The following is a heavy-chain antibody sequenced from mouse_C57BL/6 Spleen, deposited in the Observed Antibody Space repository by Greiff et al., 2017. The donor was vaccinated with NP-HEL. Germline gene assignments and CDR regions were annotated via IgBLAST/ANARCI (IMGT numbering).Heavy chain of an antibody. Sequence: EVQLQQSGPGLVKPSQSLSLTCSVTGYSITSGYYWNWIRQFPGNKLEWMGYISYDGSNNYNPSLKNRISITRDTSKNQFFLKLNSVTTEDTATYYCASELSYYAMDYWGQGTSVTVSS. CDR2: ISYDGSN. CDR3: ASELSYYAMDY. CDR1: GYSITSGYY. J-gene: IGHJ4*01. V-gene: IGHV3-6*01.